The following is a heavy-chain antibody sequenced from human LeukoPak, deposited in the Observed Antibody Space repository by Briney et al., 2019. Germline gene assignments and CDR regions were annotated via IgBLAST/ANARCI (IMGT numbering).Heavy chain of an antibody. Sequence: GGSLRLSCAASGFTFSSNWMSWVRQDPGKGLEWVANIKPDGSAGYYVDSVKGRFTISRDNANNSLYLEMNSLRAEDTAVYFSVKSKEWGQGTLVTVSS. D-gene: IGHD5/OR15-5a*01. CDR3: VKSKE. V-gene: IGHV3-7*01. CDR2: IKPDGSAG. CDR1: GFTFSSNW. J-gene: IGHJ4*02.